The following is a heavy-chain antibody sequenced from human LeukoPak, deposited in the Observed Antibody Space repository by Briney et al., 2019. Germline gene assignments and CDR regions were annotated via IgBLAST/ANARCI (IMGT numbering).Heavy chain of an antibody. V-gene: IGHV3-49*03. J-gene: IGHJ4*02. Sequence: PGGSLRLSCTASGFTFGASAMSWFRQTPEKGLEWVAFIRSKIYGETTEYAASVKGRFTISRDDSKSIAYLQMNSLKTDDTAIYYCTKDWGTPDHWGQGIRVTVSS. CDR3: TKDWGTPDH. CDR2: IRSKIYGETT. CDR1: GFTFGASA. D-gene: IGHD7-27*01.